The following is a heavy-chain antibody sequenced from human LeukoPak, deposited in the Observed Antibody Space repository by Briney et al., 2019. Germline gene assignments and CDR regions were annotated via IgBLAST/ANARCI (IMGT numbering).Heavy chain of an antibody. CDR2: IYTSGST. CDR1: GGSISSYY. J-gene: IGHJ4*02. CDR3: ARGGDYHPYDY. Sequence: SETLSLPCSVSGGSISSYYWTWIRQPAGKGLEWIGRIYTSGSTNYNPSLKSRVTMSLDTSKNQFSLKLSSVTAADTAVYYCARGGDYHPYDYWGQGTLVTVSS. D-gene: IGHD4-17*01. V-gene: IGHV4-4*07.